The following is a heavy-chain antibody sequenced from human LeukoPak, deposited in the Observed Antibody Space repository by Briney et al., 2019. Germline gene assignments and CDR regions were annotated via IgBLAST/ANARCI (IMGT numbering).Heavy chain of an antibody. Sequence: GGSLRLSCAASGFTFSSYAMHWVRQAPGKGLEWVAVISYDGSNKYYADSVKGRFTISRDNSKNTLYLQMNRLRAEDTAVYYCARYGDGMDYWGQGTLVTVSS. CDR3: ARYGDGMDY. V-gene: IGHV3-30*04. J-gene: IGHJ4*02. CDR2: ISYDGSNK. D-gene: IGHD4-17*01. CDR1: GFTFSSYA.